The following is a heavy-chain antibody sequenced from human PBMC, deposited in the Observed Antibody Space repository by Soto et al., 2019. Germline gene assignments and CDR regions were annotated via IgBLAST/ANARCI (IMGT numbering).Heavy chain of an antibody. Sequence: GGSLRLSCAASGVTFSSYGMHWVRQAPGKGLEWVAVIWYDGSNKYYADSVKGRFTISRDNSKNTLYLQMNSLRAEDTAVYYCARWGLGGSSSLNYYCYGMDVWGQGTTVTVSS. CDR1: GVTFSSYG. D-gene: IGHD6-6*01. V-gene: IGHV3-33*01. CDR3: ARWGLGGSSSLNYYCYGMDV. J-gene: IGHJ6*02. CDR2: IWYDGSNK.